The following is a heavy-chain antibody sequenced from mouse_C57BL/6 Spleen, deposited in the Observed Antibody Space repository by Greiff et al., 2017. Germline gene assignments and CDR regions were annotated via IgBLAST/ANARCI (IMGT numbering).Heavy chain of an antibody. CDR1: GYSITSGYY. D-gene: IGHD1-1*01. CDR3: ARSGGSSYGFDY. CDR2: ISYDGSN. V-gene: IGHV3-6*01. Sequence: VQLKESGPGLVKPSQSLSLTCSVTGYSITSGYYWNWIRQFPGNKLEWMGYISYDGSNNYNPSLKNRISITRDTSKNQFFLKLNSVTTEDTATYYCARSGGSSYGFDYWGQGTTLTVSS. J-gene: IGHJ2*01.